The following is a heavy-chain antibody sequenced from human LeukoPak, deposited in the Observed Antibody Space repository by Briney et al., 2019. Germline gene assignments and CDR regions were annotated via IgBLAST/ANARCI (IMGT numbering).Heavy chain of an antibody. J-gene: IGHJ4*02. D-gene: IGHD3-10*01. CDR3: TTHYTYYGSGSPLG. CDR1: GFTFSNAW. Sequence: GGSLRLSCAASGFTFSNAWMNWVRQAPGKGLEWVGRIKSKTDGGTTDYAAPVKGRFTISRDDSKNTLFLQMNSLKTEDTAVYYCTTHYTYYGSGSPLGWGQGTLVTVSS. CDR2: IKSKTDGGTT. V-gene: IGHV3-15*01.